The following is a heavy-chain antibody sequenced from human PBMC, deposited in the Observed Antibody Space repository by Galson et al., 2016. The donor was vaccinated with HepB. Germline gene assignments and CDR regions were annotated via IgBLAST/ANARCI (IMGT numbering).Heavy chain of an antibody. D-gene: IGHD3-22*01. CDR3: AKDSGSMIVVATTLDY. CDR2: ISGSGGNT. V-gene: IGHV3-23*01. J-gene: IGHJ4*02. Sequence: SLRLSCAASGFTFSRYAMSWVRQAPGKGLEWVSGISGSGGNTYYADSVKGRFTISRDNSTNTLYLQMNSMRAEDTAVYYCAKDSGSMIVVATTLDYWGQGTLVTVSS. CDR1: GFTFSRYA.